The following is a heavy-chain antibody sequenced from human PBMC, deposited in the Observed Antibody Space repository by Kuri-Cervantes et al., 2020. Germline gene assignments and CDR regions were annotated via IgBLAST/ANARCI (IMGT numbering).Heavy chain of an antibody. CDR3: ATWTLVSGFFSGGSCPFDY. CDR2: IYSSGST. D-gene: IGHD2-15*01. J-gene: IGHJ4*02. CDR1: GGSINNYY. Sequence: SETLSLTCTVSGGSINNYYWSWIRQPPGKGLEWIGYIYSSGSTNYNPSLKSRVTISVDTSNNQFSLRLSSVTAADTALYYCATWTLVSGFFSGGSCPFDYWGQGTPVTVSS. V-gene: IGHV4-59*08.